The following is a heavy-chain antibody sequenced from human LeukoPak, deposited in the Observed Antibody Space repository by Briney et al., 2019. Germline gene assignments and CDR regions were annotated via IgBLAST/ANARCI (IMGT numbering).Heavy chain of an antibody. J-gene: IGHJ4*02. CDR3: ARVSQAWELPYYFDY. Sequence: GGSLRLSCAASGFTFSSYWMGWVRQAPGKGLEWVANIKQDGSEKYYVDSVKGRFTISRDNAKNSLYLQMNSLRAEDTAVYYCARVSQAWELPYYFDYWGQGTLVTVSS. V-gene: IGHV3-7*01. D-gene: IGHD1-26*01. CDR1: GFTFSSYW. CDR2: IKQDGSEK.